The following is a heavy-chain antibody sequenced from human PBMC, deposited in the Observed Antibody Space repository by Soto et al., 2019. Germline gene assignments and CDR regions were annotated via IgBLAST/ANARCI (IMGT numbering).Heavy chain of an antibody. J-gene: IGHJ6*02. CDR3: ARSRRGYCSGGSCYTTPYYYYGMDV. D-gene: IGHD2-15*01. CDR1: GGSFSGYY. CDR2: INHSGST. Sequence: PSETLSFTCAVYGGSFSGYYWSWIRQPPGKGLEWIGEINHSGSTNYNPSLKSRVTISVDTSKNQFSLKLSSVTAAETAVYYCARSRRGYCSGGSCYTTPYYYYGMDVWGQGTTVTVSS. V-gene: IGHV4-34*01.